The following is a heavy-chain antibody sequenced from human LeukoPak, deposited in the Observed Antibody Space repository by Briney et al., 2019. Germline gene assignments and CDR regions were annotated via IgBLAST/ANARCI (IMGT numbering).Heavy chain of an antibody. J-gene: IGHJ4*02. D-gene: IGHD3-10*01. CDR2: ISAHNGNT. Sequence: ASVKVSCKASGYTFTSYGISWVRQAPGQGLEWMGWISAHNGNTNYAQKLQGRVTMTTDTSTSTAYMELRSLRSDDTAVYYCARDIRWFGELSPYFDYWGQGTLVTVSS. V-gene: IGHV1-18*01. CDR1: GYTFTSYG. CDR3: ARDIRWFGELSPYFDY.